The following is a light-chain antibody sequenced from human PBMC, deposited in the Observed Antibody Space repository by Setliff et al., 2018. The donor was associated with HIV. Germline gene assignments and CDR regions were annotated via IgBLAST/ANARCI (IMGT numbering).Light chain of an antibody. J-gene: IGLJ2*01. Sequence: QSVLAQPASVSGSPGQSITISCTGTSSDVGGYNYVSWYQQQPGKAPKYIIYDVTNRPSGVSNRFSGSKSGNTASLSISGLQAEDEADYYCTSYTKSVTYVLFGGGTKVTVL. V-gene: IGLV2-14*03. CDR3: TSYTKSVTYVL. CDR1: SSDVGGYNY. CDR2: DVT.